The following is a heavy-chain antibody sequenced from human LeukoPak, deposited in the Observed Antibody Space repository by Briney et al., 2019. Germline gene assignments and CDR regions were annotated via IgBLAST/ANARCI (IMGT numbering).Heavy chain of an antibody. CDR2: ISYDGSNK. Sequence: GGSLRLSCAASGFTFSSYGVHWVRQAPGKGLEWVAVISYDGSNKYYADSVKGRFTISRDNSKNTLYLQMNSLRAEDTAVYYCASMGYGSGSYVDYWGQGTLVTVSS. CDR3: ASMGYGSGSYVDY. J-gene: IGHJ4*02. V-gene: IGHV3-30*03. CDR1: GFTFSSYG. D-gene: IGHD3-10*01.